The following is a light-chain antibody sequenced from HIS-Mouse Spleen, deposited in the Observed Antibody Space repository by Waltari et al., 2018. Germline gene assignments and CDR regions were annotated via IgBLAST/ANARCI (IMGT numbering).Light chain of an antibody. CDR2: RNN. V-gene: IGLV1-47*01. CDR1: SSDVGGYNY. CDR3: AAWDDSLSGWV. Sequence: QSALTQPASVSGSPGQSITISCTGTSSDVGGYNYVSLYQQHPGKAPKLLIYRNNQRPSGVPDRFSGSKSGTSASLAISGLRSEDEADYYCAAWDDSLSGWVFGGGTKLTVL. J-gene: IGLJ3*02.